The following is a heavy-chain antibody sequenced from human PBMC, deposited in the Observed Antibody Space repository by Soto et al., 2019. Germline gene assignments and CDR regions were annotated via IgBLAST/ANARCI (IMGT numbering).Heavy chain of an antibody. D-gene: IGHD3-10*01. CDR2: ISTFNGDT. V-gene: IGHV1-18*01. Sequence: ASVKVSFKTSGYTFTDYAISWVRQAPGQGLEWMGWISTFNGDTKYAEEVRGRATLTTDTSTSTAYMELRSLRYDDTAVYYCARLVYGIVFYFDHWG. J-gene: IGHJ4*01. CDR3: ARLVYGIVFYFDH. CDR1: GYTFTDYA.